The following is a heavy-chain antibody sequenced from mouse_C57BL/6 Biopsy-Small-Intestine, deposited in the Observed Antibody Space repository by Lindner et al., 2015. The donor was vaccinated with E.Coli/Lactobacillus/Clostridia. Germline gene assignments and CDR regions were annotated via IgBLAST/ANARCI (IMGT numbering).Heavy chain of an antibody. CDR3: ARVFFGVVGTKVDY. V-gene: IGHV1-18*01. J-gene: IGHJ4*01. D-gene: IGHD2-1*01. CDR2: FDPEDGET. CDR1: GYTLTEIY. Sequence: SVKVSCKVSGYTLTEIYIHWVRQAPGKGLEWMGGFDPEDGETIYAQKFQGRVTMTEDTSTDTAYMELSSLRSEDTAVYYCARVFFGVVGTKVDYWGQGTLVTVSS.